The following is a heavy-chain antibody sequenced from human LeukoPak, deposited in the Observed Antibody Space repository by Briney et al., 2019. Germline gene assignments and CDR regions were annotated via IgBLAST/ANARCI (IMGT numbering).Heavy chain of an antibody. J-gene: IGHJ6*02. CDR1: GGSISSSNYY. Sequence: SETLSLTCTVSGGSISSSNYYWGWIRQPPGKGLEWIGSMYFSGSTYYNPSLKSRVIISVDTTKNQVSLKLSSVTAADTAVYYCARHTYYYGSGSYPKGMDVWGQGTTVTVSS. V-gene: IGHV4-39*07. D-gene: IGHD3-10*01. CDR3: ARHTYYYGSGSYPKGMDV. CDR2: MYFSGST.